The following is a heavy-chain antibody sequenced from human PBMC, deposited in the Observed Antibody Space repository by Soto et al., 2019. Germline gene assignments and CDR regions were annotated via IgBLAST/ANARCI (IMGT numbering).Heavy chain of an antibody. V-gene: IGHV4-59*08. D-gene: IGHD3-10*01. CDR3: ARHGLWFGGSYYFDY. J-gene: IGHJ4*02. CDR1: GGSISSYY. Sequence: ASETLSLTCTVSGGSISSYYGSWIRQPPGKGLEWIGYIYYSGSTNYNPSLKSRVTISVDTSKNQFSLKLSSVTAADTAVYYCARHGLWFGGSYYFDYWGQGTLVTVSS. CDR2: IYYSGST.